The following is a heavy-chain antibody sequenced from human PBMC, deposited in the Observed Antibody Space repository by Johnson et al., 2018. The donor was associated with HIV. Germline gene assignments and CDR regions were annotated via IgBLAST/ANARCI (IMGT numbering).Heavy chain of an antibody. Sequence: QMQLVESGGDLVKPGGFLRLSCAASGFTFSSYAMHWVRQAPGKGLEWVAVISYDGSNKYYADSVKGRFTISRDNSKNTLYLQMNSLRAEDTAVYYCARDDGGGGDAFDIWGQGTMVTVSS. CDR1: GFTFSSYA. D-gene: IGHD2-15*01. J-gene: IGHJ3*02. V-gene: IGHV3-30-3*01. CDR3: ARDDGGGGDAFDI. CDR2: ISYDGSNK.